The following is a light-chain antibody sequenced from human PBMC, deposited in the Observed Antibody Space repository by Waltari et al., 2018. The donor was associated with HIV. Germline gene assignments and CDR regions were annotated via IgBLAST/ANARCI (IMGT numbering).Light chain of an antibody. CDR1: SGHSSNA. Sequence: QPVLTQPPSASASLGASVKLPCTLSSGHSSNAITWHQQQPEKGPRFLMKVNSDGSHNRGAGIPDRFSGSTYGAERYLTISSLQSEDEADYYCQTWGTGIAVFGGGTKLTVL. V-gene: IGLV4-69*01. CDR3: QTWGTGIAV. CDR2: VNSDGSH. J-gene: IGLJ3*02.